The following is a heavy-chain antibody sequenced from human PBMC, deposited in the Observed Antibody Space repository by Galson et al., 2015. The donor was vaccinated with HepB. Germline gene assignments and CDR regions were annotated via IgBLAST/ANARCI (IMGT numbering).Heavy chain of an antibody. CDR1: GGTFSSYA. D-gene: IGHD3-10*01. CDR2: IIPIFGTA. J-gene: IGHJ4*02. CDR3: ASFSGAPGITDY. Sequence: SVKVSCKASGGTFSSYAISWVRQAPGQGLEWMRGIIPIFGTANYAQKFQGRVTITADESTSTAYMELSSLRSEDTAVYYCASFSGAPGITDYWGQGTLVTVSS. V-gene: IGHV1-69*13.